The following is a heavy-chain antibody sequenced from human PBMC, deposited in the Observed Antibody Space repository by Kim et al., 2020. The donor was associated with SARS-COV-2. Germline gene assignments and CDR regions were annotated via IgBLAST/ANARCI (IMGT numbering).Heavy chain of an antibody. D-gene: IGHD2-2*02. CDR3: AKELGYCSSTSCYSRGAFDI. Sequence: GGSLRLSCAASGFTFSSYGMHWVRQAPGKGLEWVAVISYDGSNKYYADSVKGRFTISRDNSKNTLYLQMNSLRAEDTAVYYCAKELGYCSSTSCYSRGAFDIWGQGTIVTVSS. CDR1: GFTFSSYG. CDR2: ISYDGSNK. J-gene: IGHJ3*02. V-gene: IGHV3-30*18.